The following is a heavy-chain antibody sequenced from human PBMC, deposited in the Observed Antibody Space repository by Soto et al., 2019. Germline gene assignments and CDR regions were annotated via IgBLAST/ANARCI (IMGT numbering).Heavy chain of an antibody. CDR1: GYTFTSYA. CDR2: INAGNGNT. Sequence: EASVKVSCKASGYTFTSYAMHWVRQAPGQRLEWMGWINAGNGNTKYSQKFQGRVTITRDTSASTAYMELSSLRSEDTAVYYCAKDTYYYSSSGYYVFDSWGQGTLVTVSS. V-gene: IGHV1-3*01. D-gene: IGHD3-22*01. CDR3: AKDTYYYSSSGYYVFDS. J-gene: IGHJ4*02.